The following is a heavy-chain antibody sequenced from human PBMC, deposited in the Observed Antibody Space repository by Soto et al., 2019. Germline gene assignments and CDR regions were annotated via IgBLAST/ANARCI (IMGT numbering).Heavy chain of an antibody. Sequence: QVLLQESGPGLVKPSGTLSLTCAVSSGSISSSNWWSWVRQPPGKGLEWIGEIYHSGATNYNPALKRPVTISADTATTASSMKLSSVAAADTAVYYCARLIPVDNYWGQGTLVTVSS. CDR1: SGSISSSNW. J-gene: IGHJ4*02. D-gene: IGHD6-19*01. V-gene: IGHV4-4*02. CDR3: ARLIPVDNY. CDR2: IYHSGAT.